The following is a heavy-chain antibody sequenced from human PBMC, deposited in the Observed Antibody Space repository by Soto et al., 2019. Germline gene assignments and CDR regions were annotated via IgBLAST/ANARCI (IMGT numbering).Heavy chain of an antibody. V-gene: IGHV1-46*01. J-gene: IGHJ6*02. Sequence: QVQLVQSGAEVKKPGASVKVSCKASGYTFTSYYMHWVRQAPGQGLEWMGIINPTGGSTSYAQKYQGRVTMTRDTSTSTVYMELSSVRSEDTAVYYCARDLEKVGTVTTPGYYYYGMDVWGQGTTVTVSS. CDR1: GYTFTSYY. CDR3: ARDLEKVGTVTTPGYYYYGMDV. D-gene: IGHD4-17*01. CDR2: INPTGGST.